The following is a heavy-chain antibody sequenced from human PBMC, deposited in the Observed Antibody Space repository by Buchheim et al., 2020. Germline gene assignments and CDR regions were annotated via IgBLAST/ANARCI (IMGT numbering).Heavy chain of an antibody. CDR3: ARDNGLVVVPAALSYFDY. CDR1: GFTFSSYA. J-gene: IGHJ4*02. Sequence: QVQLVESGGGVVQPGRSLRLSCAASGFTFSSYAMHWVRQAPGKGLEWVAVIWYDGSNKYYADSVKGRFTISRDNSKNTLYLQMNSLRAEDTTVYYCARDNGLVVVPAALSYFDYWGQGTL. D-gene: IGHD2-2*01. CDR2: IWYDGSNK. V-gene: IGHV3-33*08.